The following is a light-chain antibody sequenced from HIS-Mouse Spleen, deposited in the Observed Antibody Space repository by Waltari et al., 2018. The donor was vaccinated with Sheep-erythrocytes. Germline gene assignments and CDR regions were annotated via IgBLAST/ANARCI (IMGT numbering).Light chain of an antibody. CDR1: QSLLHSNGYNY. CDR2: LGS. CDR3: MQAIPTRT. J-gene: IGKJ1*01. Sequence: DIVMTQSPLSLPVTPGDPASISCRSSQSLLHSNGYNYLDWYLQKTGQSLQLLISLGSHRASGVPDRFSGSGSGTDFTLKISRVEAEDVGVCYWMQAIPTRTFGQGTKVEIK. V-gene: IGKV2-28*01.